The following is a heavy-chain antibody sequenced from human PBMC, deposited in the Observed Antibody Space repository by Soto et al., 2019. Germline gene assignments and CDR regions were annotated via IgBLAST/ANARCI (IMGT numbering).Heavy chain of an antibody. J-gene: IGHJ3*02. CDR3: ARDGDYDFWSGYSGAFDI. CDR2: IWYDGSNK. D-gene: IGHD3-3*01. Sequence: QVQLVESGGGVVQPGRSLRLSCAASGFTFSSYGMHWVRQAPGKGLEWVAVIWYDGSNKYYADSVKGRFTISRDNSKNTLYLQMNSLRAEDTAVYYCARDGDYDFWSGYSGAFDIWGQGTMVTVSS. V-gene: IGHV3-33*01. CDR1: GFTFSSYG.